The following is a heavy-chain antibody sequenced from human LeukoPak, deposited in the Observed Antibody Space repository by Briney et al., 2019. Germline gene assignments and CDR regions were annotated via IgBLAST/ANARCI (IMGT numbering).Heavy chain of an antibody. Sequence: SQTLSLTCTVSGGSISSGDYYWSWIRQPPGKGLEWIGYIYYSGSTYYNPSLKSRVTISVDTSKNQFSLKLSSVTAADTAVYYCARHDGTYCGGDCYGGNFDYWGQGTLVTVSS. J-gene: IGHJ4*02. CDR2: IYYSGST. V-gene: IGHV4-30-4*08. CDR3: ARHDGTYCGGDCYGGNFDY. D-gene: IGHD2-21*01. CDR1: GGSISSGDYY.